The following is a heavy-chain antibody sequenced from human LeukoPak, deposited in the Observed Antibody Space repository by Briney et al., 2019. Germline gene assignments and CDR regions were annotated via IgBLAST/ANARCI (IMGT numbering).Heavy chain of an antibody. CDR3: ARLDCFGDGCYNH. J-gene: IGHJ4*02. D-gene: IGHD2-21*01. CDR1: GVSISSYY. CDR2: IYYSGIT. V-gene: IGHV4-59*01. Sequence: SETLSLTCTVSGVSISSYYGSWIRQPPGKGLEWSGYIYYSGITSYNPSLRSPVTISVATSKNEFSLKLRSVTAADTAVYYCARLDCFGDGCYNHWGQGTRVTVSS.